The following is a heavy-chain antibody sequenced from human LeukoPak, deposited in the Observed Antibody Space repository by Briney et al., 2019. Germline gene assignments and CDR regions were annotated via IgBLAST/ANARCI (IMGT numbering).Heavy chain of an antibody. CDR1: GFTFSSRG. CDR2: ITPSGDGT. V-gene: IGHV3-23*01. J-gene: IGHJ4*02. D-gene: IGHD1-26*01. Sequence: PGGSLRLSCAASGFTFSSRGMSWLRQAPGKGLEWVSSITPSGDGTYYAASVKGRFTISRDNSKNTLYLQMDSLRADDTAKYYRARDSPVATWWGQGTLVTVSS. CDR3: ARDSPVATW.